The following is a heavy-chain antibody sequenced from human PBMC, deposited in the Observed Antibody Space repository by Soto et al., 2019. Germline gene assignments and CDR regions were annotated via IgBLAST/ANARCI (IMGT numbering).Heavy chain of an antibody. CDR2: IYHSGSA. D-gene: IGHD3-10*01. J-gene: IGHJ5*02. Sequence: PSETLSLTCTVSGGSITTYFWTWIRQPPGKGLEWIGYIYHSGSANYNPSLKSRVTISIDTSKNQFSLKLNSVTAADTAVYYCARVQGVRFDPWGQGILVTVAA. CDR1: GGSITTYF. V-gene: IGHV4-59*01. CDR3: ARVQGVRFDP.